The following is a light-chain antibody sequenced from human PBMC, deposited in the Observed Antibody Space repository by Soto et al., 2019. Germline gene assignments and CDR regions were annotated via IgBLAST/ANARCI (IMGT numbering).Light chain of an antibody. V-gene: IGLV1-44*01. CDR1: SYNFGGNT. J-gene: IGLJ1*01. Sequence: QSALTQPPSASGTPGQRDTISNFGSSYNFGGNTVHWYQQLPGTAPKVLIYTNDKRPSGVPDRFSGSKSGTSASLAISGLQSEDEADYYCAAWDDSLKGHVFGTGTKVTVL. CDR2: TND. CDR3: AAWDDSLKGHV.